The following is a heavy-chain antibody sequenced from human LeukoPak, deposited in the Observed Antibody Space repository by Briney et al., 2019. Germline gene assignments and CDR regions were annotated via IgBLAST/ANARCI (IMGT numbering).Heavy chain of an antibody. Sequence: GASVKVSCKASGYTFTGYYMHWVRQAPGQGLEWMGWINPNSGGTNYAQKFQGRVTMTRDTSISTAYMELSRLRSDDTAAYYCARGLRRTENWFDPWGQGTLVTVSS. J-gene: IGHJ5*02. D-gene: IGHD3-16*01. V-gene: IGHV1-2*02. CDR1: GYTFTGYY. CDR2: INPNSGGT. CDR3: ARGLRRTENWFDP.